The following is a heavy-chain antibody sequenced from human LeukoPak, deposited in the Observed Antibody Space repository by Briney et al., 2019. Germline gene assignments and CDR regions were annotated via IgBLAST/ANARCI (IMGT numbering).Heavy chain of an antibody. CDR3: ARDSYNWNYRFDP. V-gene: IGHV1-18*01. CDR1: RYTFTNYG. Sequence: GASVKVSFKASRYTFTNYGISWVRQAPGQGLEWMGWISGYNGNTNYAQSLQGRVTMTTDTSTSTAYMELRRLRSDDTAVYYCARDSYNWNYRFDPWGQGTLVTVSS. J-gene: IGHJ5*02. CDR2: ISGYNGNT. D-gene: IGHD1-7*01.